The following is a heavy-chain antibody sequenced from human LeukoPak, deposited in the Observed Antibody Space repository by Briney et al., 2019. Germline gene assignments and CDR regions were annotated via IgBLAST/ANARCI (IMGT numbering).Heavy chain of an antibody. Sequence: ASVKVSCKASGYTFTSYGISWVRQAPGQGLEWMGGIIPIFGTANYAQKFQGRVTITADESTSTAYMELSSLRSEDTAVYYCARGKGTAAAGYWFDPWGQGTLVTVSS. J-gene: IGHJ5*02. D-gene: IGHD6-13*01. CDR1: GYTFTSYG. CDR2: IIPIFGTA. V-gene: IGHV1-69*13. CDR3: ARGKGTAAAGYWFDP.